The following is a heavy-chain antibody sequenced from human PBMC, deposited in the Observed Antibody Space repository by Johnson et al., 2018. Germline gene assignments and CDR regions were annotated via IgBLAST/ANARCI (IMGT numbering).Heavy chain of an antibody. CDR2: INHSGST. V-gene: IGHV4-34*01. J-gene: IGHJ2*01. CDR1: GGSVSHSY. Sequence: QVQLQQWGAGLLKPSETLSLMCAVFGGSVSHSYWSWVRQPPGKGLEWLGEINHSGSTNYNPSLKSRVTISVDTSNNQFPLKLSSVTAADTAVYYCAIGGGDYWYFDLWGRGTLVTVSS. D-gene: IGHD3-16*01. CDR3: AIGGGDYWYFDL.